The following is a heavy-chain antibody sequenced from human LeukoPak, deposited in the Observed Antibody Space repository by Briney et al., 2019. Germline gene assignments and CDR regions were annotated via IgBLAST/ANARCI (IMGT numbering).Heavy chain of an antibody. D-gene: IGHD3-9*01. Sequence: GGSLRLSCAASGFTFYDYGMSWVRQAPGKGLEWVSGINWNGGSTGYADSVKGRFTISRDNAKNSLYLQMNSLRAEDTALYYCARDRLDYDILTGPGWFDPWGQGTLVTVSS. CDR1: GFTFYDYG. V-gene: IGHV3-20*04. J-gene: IGHJ5*02. CDR2: INWNGGST. CDR3: ARDRLDYDILTGPGWFDP.